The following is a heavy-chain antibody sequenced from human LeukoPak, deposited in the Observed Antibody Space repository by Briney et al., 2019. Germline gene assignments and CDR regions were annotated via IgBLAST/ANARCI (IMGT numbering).Heavy chain of an antibody. J-gene: IGHJ3*02. Sequence: PAETLSLTCAVYGGSFSGYYWSWIRQPPGKGLEWIGEINHGGRTKFSTSLKSRVTISVDTFKNQFSLKLSSVTAADTAVYYCATSLFYAFDIWGQGTMVTVPS. CDR1: GGSFSGYY. V-gene: IGHV4-34*01. CDR2: INHGGRT. CDR3: ATSLFYAFDI.